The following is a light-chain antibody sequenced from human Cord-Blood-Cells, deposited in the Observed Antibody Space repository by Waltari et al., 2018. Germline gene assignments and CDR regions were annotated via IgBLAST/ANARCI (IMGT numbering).Light chain of an antibody. Sequence: DIVMTQSPLSLPVTPGEPASISCRSSQSLLHSNGYNYLDWYLQKPGQSPQILIYLGSNRSAGVADRCSGSGSSTDFTRKISRVDAEYVAVYYCMQALQTPYTFGQWTKLEIK. CDR1: QSLLHSNGYNY. CDR3: MQALQTPYT. J-gene: IGKJ2*01. V-gene: IGKV2-28*01. CDR2: LGS.